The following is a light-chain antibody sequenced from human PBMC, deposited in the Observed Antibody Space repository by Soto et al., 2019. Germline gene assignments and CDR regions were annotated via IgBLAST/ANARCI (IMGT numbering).Light chain of an antibody. Sequence: QPVLTQSPSASASLGASVKLTCTLSSGHSNYAITWHQQQPEKGPRYLMKLNSDGSHSKGDGIPDRFSGSSSGAERYLTISSLQSEDEADYYCHTWGTGIVIFGGGTKLTVL. J-gene: IGLJ2*01. CDR1: SGHSNYA. CDR3: HTWGTGIVI. V-gene: IGLV4-69*01. CDR2: LNSDGSH.